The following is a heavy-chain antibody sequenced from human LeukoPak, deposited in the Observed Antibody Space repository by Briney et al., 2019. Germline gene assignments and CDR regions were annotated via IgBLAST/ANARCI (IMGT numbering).Heavy chain of an antibody. V-gene: IGHV4-59*01. D-gene: IGHD2-15*01. CDR3: VRDLWGAGGTQY. Sequence: SETLSLTCTVSGGSIGDYYWSWIRQRPGKGLEWIGYLYYSRNTNYSPSLKRRVTISADTSKTQVYLKLRSVTAADTAVYYCVRDLWGAGGTQYWGQGILVTVSS. CDR1: GGSIGDYY. CDR2: LYYSRNT. J-gene: IGHJ4*02.